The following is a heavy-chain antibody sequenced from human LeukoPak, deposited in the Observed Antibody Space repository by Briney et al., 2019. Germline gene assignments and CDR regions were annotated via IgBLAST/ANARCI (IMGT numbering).Heavy chain of an antibody. V-gene: IGHV4-34*01. CDR1: GGSFSGYY. D-gene: IGHD2-2*01. CDR3: ARGYRYCSSTSCYVGFQH. J-gene: IGHJ1*01. CDR2: INHSGST. Sequence: PSETLSLTCAVYGGSFSGYYWSWIRQPPGKGLEWIGEINHSGSTNYNPSLKSRLTISVDTSKNQFSLKLSSVTAADTAVYYCARGYRYCSSTSCYVGFQHWGQGTLVTVSS.